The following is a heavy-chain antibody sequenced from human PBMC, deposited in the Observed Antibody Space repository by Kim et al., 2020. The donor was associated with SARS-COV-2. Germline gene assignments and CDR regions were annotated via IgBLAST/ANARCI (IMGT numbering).Heavy chain of an antibody. Sequence: SETLSLTCTVSGGSISSYYWSWIRQPAGKGLEWIGRIYTSGSTNYNPSLKSRVTMSVDTSKNQFSLKLSSVTAADTAVYYCARDAPPSSSWDLFDYWGQGTLVTVSS. D-gene: IGHD6-13*01. CDR3: ARDAPPSSSWDLFDY. CDR1: GGSISSYY. CDR2: IYTSGST. J-gene: IGHJ4*02. V-gene: IGHV4-4*07.